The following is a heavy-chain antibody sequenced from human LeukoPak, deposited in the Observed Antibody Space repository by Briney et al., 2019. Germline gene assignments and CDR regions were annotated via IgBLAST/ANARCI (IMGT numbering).Heavy chain of an antibody. CDR2: IIPIFGTA. J-gene: IGHJ4*02. CDR1: GGTFISYA. CDR3: AREMATRPTFDY. D-gene: IGHD5-24*01. V-gene: IGHV1-69*05. Sequence: SVKVSCKASGGTFISYAISWVRQAPGQGLEWMGRIIPIFGTANYAQKFQGRVTITTDESTSTAYMELSSLRSEDTAAYYCAREMATRPTFDYWGQGTLVTVSS.